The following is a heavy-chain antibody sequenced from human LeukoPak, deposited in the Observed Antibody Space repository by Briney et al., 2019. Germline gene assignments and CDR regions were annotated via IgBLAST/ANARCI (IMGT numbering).Heavy chain of an antibody. V-gene: IGHV1-2*02. CDR1: GYTFTGYY. J-gene: IGHJ4*02. D-gene: IGHD6-19*01. CDR2: VNPNSGDT. Sequence: ASVKVSCKASGYTFTGYYLHWVRQAPGQGLEWMGCVNPNSGDTNYAQKFQGSVTMARDTSISTAYMELSRLRSDDTAVYYCTRVPGYSSLFDYWGQGTLVTVSS. CDR3: TRVPGYSSLFDY.